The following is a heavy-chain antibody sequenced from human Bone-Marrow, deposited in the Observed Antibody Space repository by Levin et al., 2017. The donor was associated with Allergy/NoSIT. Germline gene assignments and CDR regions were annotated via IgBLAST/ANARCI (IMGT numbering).Heavy chain of an antibody. CDR2: ISSSSSTI. Sequence: LSLPCAASGFTFSSSSMNWVRQAPGKGLEWVSYISSSSSTIYYADSVKGRFTISRDNAKNSLYLQMNSLRAEDTAVYYCARDKYSSSWYYYYYMDVWGKGTTVTVSS. V-gene: IGHV3-48*01. D-gene: IGHD6-13*01. CDR1: GFTFSSSS. CDR3: ARDKYSSSWYYYYYMDV. J-gene: IGHJ6*03.